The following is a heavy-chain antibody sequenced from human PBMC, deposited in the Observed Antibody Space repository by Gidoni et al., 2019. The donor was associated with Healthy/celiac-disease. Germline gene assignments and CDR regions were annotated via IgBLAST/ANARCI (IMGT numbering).Heavy chain of an antibody. Sequence: QVQLVESGGGVVQPGRSLRLPCAASGFTFSIYAMHWVRQAPGKGLAWVAVISYDGSNKYYADSVKGRFTISRDNSKNTLYLQMNSLRAEDTAVYYCARDRYGDYFDYWGQGTLVTVSS. CDR2: ISYDGSNK. J-gene: IGHJ4*02. CDR3: ARDRYGDYFDY. CDR1: GFTFSIYA. V-gene: IGHV3-30-3*01. D-gene: IGHD4-17*01.